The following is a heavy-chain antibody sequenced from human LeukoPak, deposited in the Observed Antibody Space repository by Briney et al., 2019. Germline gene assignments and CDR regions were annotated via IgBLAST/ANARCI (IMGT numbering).Heavy chain of an antibody. CDR3: AREEIEEVPTLTFNWVATYYSHYMDV. CDR2: ISSSSYI. J-gene: IGHJ6*03. D-gene: IGHD5-12*01. Sequence: GGSLRLSCAASGFTFSSYSMNWVRQAPGKGLEWVSSISSSSYIYYADSVKGRFTISRDNAKNSLYLQMNSLRAEDTAVYYCAREEIEEVPTLTFNWVATYYSHYMDVWGKGTTVAVSS. V-gene: IGHV3-21*01. CDR1: GFTFSSYS.